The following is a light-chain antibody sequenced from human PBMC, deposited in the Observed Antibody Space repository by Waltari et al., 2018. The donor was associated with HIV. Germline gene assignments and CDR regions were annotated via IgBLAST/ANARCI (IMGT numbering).Light chain of an antibody. Sequence: QSALTQHASVSGSPGQSITIPCTGSSSDVGAYNYVSWYQQHPGKAPKLVIYDVSNRPSGVSNRFSGSKSGNTASLTISGLQTEDEADYYCNSYSTTYTPCVFGTGTRVTVL. CDR2: DVS. CDR3: NSYSTTYTPCV. V-gene: IGLV2-14*01. CDR1: SSDVGAYNY. J-gene: IGLJ1*01.